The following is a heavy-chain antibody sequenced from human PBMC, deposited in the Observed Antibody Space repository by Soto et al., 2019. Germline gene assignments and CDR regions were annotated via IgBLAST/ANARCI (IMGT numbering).Heavy chain of an antibody. J-gene: IGHJ4*02. Sequence: XETLSLSCAVAGGPISSYYWSWIRQPPGKGLEWIGYISYSGSTNYNPSLKSRVTISVDTSKNQFSLKVSSVTAADTAVYYCARQMTTLTTFDYWGQGPLVTVSS. CDR2: ISYSGST. V-gene: IGHV4-59*01. D-gene: IGHD4-17*01. CDR1: GGPISSYY. CDR3: ARQMTTLTTFDY.